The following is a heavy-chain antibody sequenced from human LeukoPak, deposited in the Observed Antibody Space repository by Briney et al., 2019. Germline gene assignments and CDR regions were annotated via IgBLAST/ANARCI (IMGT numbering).Heavy chain of an antibody. CDR2: IYYAGST. V-gene: IGHV4-39*07. J-gene: IGHJ3*02. D-gene: IGHD3-16*01. CDR3: ARESPPWGRSRGAFDI. CDR1: GGSISSTTCY. Sequence: SETLSLTCTVSGGSISSTTCYWGWIRQPPGKGLEWLGSIYYAGSTYYTASLKSRVTISVDTSKNQFSLKLSSVTAADTAVFYCARESPPWGRSRGAFDIWGQGTMVTVSS.